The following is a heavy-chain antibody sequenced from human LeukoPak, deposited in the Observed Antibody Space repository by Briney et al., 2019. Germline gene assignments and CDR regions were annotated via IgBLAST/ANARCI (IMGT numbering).Heavy chain of an antibody. J-gene: IGHJ1*01. Sequence: GGSLRLSWAASGFSLSYYWMTWVRQSPGNGREWVAIINPDGSGKYSVDSVKGRFTISRDNAKNSLYLQMSSLRAEDTAVYYCATNRVAAAGDDWGQGTLVTVSS. CDR2: INPDGSGK. D-gene: IGHD6-13*01. CDR1: GFSLSYYW. V-gene: IGHV3-7*01. CDR3: ATNRVAAAGDD.